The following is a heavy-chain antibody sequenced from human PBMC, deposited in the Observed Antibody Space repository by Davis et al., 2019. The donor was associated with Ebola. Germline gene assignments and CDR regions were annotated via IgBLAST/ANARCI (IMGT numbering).Heavy chain of an antibody. CDR3: ARSPYPPNWFDP. Sequence: SETLSLTCAVYGGSFSGYYWSWIRQPPGKGLEWIGEINHSGSTNYNPSLKSRVTISVDTSKNQFSPKLSSVTAADTAVYYCARSPYPPNWFDPWGQGTQVTVSS. CDR2: INHSGST. V-gene: IGHV4-34*01. CDR1: GGSFSGYY. J-gene: IGHJ5*02.